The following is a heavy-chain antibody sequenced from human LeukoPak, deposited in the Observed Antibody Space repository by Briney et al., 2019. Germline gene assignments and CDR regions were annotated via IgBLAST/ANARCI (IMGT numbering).Heavy chain of an antibody. J-gene: IGHJ5*02. Sequence: PSETLSLTCAVYGGSFSGYYWSWIRQPPGKGLGWIGEINHSGSTNYNPSLKSRVTISVDTSKNQFSLKLSSVTAADTAVYYCARHGRNRRYYGSGSYSNWFDPWSQGTLVTVSS. D-gene: IGHD3-10*01. V-gene: IGHV4-34*01. CDR1: GGSFSGYY. CDR2: INHSGST. CDR3: ARHGRNRRYYGSGSYSNWFDP.